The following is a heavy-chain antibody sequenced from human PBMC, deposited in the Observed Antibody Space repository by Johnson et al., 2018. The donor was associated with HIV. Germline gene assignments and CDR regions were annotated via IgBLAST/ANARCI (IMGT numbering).Heavy chain of an antibody. CDR2: ISYDGSNK. D-gene: IGHD7-27*01. V-gene: IGHV3-30*04. CDR3: ARDGDNPRI. CDR1: GFTFSSYA. J-gene: IGHJ3*02. Sequence: QVQLVESGGGLVQPGESLRLSCAASGFTFSSYAVSWVRQAPGKGLEWVAVISYDGSNKYYADSVKGRFTISRDNSKNTLYLQMNSLRAEDTAVYYCARDGDNPRIWGQGTMVTVSS.